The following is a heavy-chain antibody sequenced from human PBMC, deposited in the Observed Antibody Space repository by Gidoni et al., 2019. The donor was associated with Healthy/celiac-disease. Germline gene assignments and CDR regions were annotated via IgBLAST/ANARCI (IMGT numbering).Heavy chain of an antibody. Sequence: QLQLQESCPGLVKPSVTLSLTCTVSGGSIRSSSYYWGWLRQPPGKGLEWIGSIYYSGSTYYNPSLKSRGTITVDTSKNQFSLKLSSGTAADTAVYYCARHGDYDRALGFDPWGQGTLVTVSS. CDR2: IYYSGST. CDR3: ARHGDYDRALGFDP. J-gene: IGHJ5*02. V-gene: IGHV4-39*01. CDR1: GGSIRSSSYY. D-gene: IGHD4-17*01.